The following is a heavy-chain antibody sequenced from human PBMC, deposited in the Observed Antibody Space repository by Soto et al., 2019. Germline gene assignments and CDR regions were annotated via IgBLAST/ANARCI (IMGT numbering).Heavy chain of an antibody. Sequence: GSLRLSSTVLGPSVSSGSYYWSLIRQPPRKGLQWIGFVYSSGSTNYNPSLKSPVTISLDTAKNHFSLKLNSVTVAGTAVDHCARGYDVGSVGFEYYAMDVGGQGSTVTVSS. CDR2: VYSSGST. CDR1: GPSVSSGSYY. J-gene: IGHJ6*02. D-gene: IGHD5-12*01. CDR3: ARGYDVGSVGFEYYAMDV. V-gene: IGHV4-61*01.